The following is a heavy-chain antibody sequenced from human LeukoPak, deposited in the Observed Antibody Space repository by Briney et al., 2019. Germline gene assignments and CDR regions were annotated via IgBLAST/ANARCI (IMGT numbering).Heavy chain of an antibody. CDR3: ARETEDWFGDLLSYFDY. Sequence: SGTLSLTCTVSGYSISNSYSWGWIRQSPGKGLEWIGTIYHRGKVYYNPSLQSRLTMSIDTSKSQFSLRLSSVTAADTAVYYCARETEDWFGDLLSYFDYWGRGFLVSVSS. D-gene: IGHD3-10*01. J-gene: IGHJ4*02. CDR2: IYHRGKV. V-gene: IGHV4-38-2*02. CDR1: GYSISNSYS.